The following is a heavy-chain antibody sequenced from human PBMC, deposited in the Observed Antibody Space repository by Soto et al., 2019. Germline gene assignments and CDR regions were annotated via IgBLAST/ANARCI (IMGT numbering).Heavy chain of an antibody. J-gene: IGHJ4*02. CDR1: GFTFSDYP. Sequence: QLVGSGGGLVQPGGSLRLSCAASGFTFSDYPMNWVRQAPGKGLEWVSSIRTISSAIYFADSVRGRFPISRDNARNSLYLQMTSLRDEDTAVYYCARETPSFDSWGQGTLVTVSS. D-gene: IGHD2-15*01. V-gene: IGHV3-48*02. CDR3: ARETPSFDS. CDR2: IRTISSAI.